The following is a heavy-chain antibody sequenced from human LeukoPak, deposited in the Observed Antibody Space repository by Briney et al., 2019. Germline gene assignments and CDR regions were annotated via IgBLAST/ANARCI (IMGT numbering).Heavy chain of an antibody. CDR1: GGSISSGGYY. J-gene: IGHJ4*02. V-gene: IGHV4-31*03. D-gene: IGHD3-3*01. CDR2: IYYSGST. CDR3: ARAITIFGVVIPFFDY. Sequence: SETPSLTCTVSGGSISSGGYYWSWIRQHPGKGLEWIGYIYYSGSTYYNPSLKSRVTISVDTSKNQFSLKLSSVTAADTAVYYCARAITIFGVVIPFFDYWGQGTLVTVSS.